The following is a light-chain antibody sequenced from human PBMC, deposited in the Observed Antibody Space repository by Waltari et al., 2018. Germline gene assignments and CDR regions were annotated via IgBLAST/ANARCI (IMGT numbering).Light chain of an antibody. Sequence: SYVLTQPPSVSVAPGKTARITSGGNNIGSKTVPWYKQKPGQAPVLVIYYDSDRPSGIPERFSGSNSGNTATLTISRVEAGDEADYYCQVWDSSSDHYVFGTGTKVTVL. V-gene: IGLV3-21*04. J-gene: IGLJ1*01. CDR3: QVWDSSSDHYV. CDR2: YDS. CDR1: NIGSKT.